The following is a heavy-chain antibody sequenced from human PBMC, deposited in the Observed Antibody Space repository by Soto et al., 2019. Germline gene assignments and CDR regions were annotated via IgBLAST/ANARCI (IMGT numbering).Heavy chain of an antibody. V-gene: IGHV3-9*01. D-gene: IGHD6-19*01. J-gene: IGHJ4*02. CDR3: ASSGWTRGDY. Sequence: DVQLVESGGGLVQPGRSLRLSCAASGFTFDDYAMHWVRQAPGKGLEWVSGISWNSGSIGYADSVKGRFTISRDNAKNSLYLQMNSLRAEDTALYYCASSGWTRGDYWGQGTLVTVSS. CDR1: GFTFDDYA. CDR2: ISWNSGSI.